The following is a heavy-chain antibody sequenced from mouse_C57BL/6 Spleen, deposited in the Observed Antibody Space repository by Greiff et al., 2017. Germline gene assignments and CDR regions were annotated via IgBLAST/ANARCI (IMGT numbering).Heavy chain of an antibody. CDR2: IYPGDGDT. V-gene: IGHV1-80*01. CDR3: ARRGSGRDYAMDY. CDR1: GYAFSSYW. J-gene: IGHJ4*01. Sequence: QVQLQQSGAELVKPGASVKISCKASGYAFSSYWMNWVKQRPGKGLEWIGQIYPGDGDTNYNGKFKGKATLTADKSSSTAYMQLSSLTSEDSAVYFWARRGSGRDYAMDYWGQGTSVTVSS.